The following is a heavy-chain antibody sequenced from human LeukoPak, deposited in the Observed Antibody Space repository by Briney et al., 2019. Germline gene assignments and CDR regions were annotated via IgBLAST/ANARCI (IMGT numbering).Heavy chain of an antibody. Sequence: KPSETLSLTCAVYGGSFSGYYWSWIRQPPGKGLEWIGEINHSGNTNYNPSLKSRVTISVDTSKNQFSLKLSSVTAADTAVYYCARGHDSSGYYFDYWGQGTLVTVSS. CDR1: GGSFSGYY. D-gene: IGHD3-22*01. CDR3: ARGHDSSGYYFDY. V-gene: IGHV4-34*01. J-gene: IGHJ4*02. CDR2: INHSGNT.